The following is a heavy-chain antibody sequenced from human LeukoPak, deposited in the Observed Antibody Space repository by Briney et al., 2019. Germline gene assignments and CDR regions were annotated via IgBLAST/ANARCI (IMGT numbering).Heavy chain of an antibody. Sequence: SGPTLVKPTHTLTLTCTFSGFSLSTSGVGVGWIRQPPGKALEWLALIYWDDDKRYSPSLKSRLAITKDTSKNQVVLTMTNMDPVDTATHYCAHYTTTVTGFDYWGQGTLVTVSS. CDR2: IYWDDDK. J-gene: IGHJ4*02. CDR1: GFSLSTSGVG. CDR3: AHYTTTVTGFDY. D-gene: IGHD4-17*01. V-gene: IGHV2-5*02.